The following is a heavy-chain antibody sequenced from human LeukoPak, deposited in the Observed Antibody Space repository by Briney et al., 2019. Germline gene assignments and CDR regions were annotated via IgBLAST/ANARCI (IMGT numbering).Heavy chain of an antibody. CDR3: ARVGGGYYDILTGRYYFDY. Sequence: PSETLSLTCTVSGGSISSYYWSWIRQPPGKGLEWIGCIYYSGSTNYNPSLKSRVTISVDTSKNQFSLKLSSVTAADTAVYYCARVGGGYYDILTGRYYFDYWGQGTLVTVSS. CDR1: GGSISSYY. V-gene: IGHV4-59*01. J-gene: IGHJ4*02. CDR2: IYYSGST. D-gene: IGHD3-9*01.